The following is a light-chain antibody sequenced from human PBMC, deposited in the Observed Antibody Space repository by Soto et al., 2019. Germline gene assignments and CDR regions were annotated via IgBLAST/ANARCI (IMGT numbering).Light chain of an antibody. V-gene: IGLV1-44*01. CDR3: ATWDDSLNGLI. Sequence: QSVLTQPPSASGTPGQRVTISCSGGTSNIKTNGVSWYQQVPGAAPKLPIYSNNQRPSGAPDRFTGSKSGTSASLAIAGLQSEDEATYHCATWDDSLNGLIFGGGTKVTVL. CDR1: TSNIKTNG. CDR2: SNN. J-gene: IGLJ2*01.